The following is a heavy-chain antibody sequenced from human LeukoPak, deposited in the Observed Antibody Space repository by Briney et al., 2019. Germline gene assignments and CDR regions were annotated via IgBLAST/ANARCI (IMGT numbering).Heavy chain of an antibody. CDR1: GFTFSAHW. J-gene: IGHJ5*02. Sequence: GGSLRLSCAASGFTFSAHWMSWVRQAPGKGLEWVANIKEDGSEKYYVDSVKGRFTISRDNANNSLYLQMNSLRAEDTAVYYCARDTSGFGRFDTWGQGTLVAVSS. V-gene: IGHV3-7*01. CDR3: ARDTSGFGRFDT. CDR2: IKEDGSEK. D-gene: IGHD3-22*01.